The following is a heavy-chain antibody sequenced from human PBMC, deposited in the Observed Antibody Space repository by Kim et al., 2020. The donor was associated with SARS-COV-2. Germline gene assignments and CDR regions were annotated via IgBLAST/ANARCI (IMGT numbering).Heavy chain of an antibody. CDR2: INPYSGTT. Sequence: ASVKVSCKTSGYTFTGHYRHWMRQAPGQGLEWMAGINPYSGTTNFAQRFQGRVTMTRDTSISTAYMELSSLTSDDTALYYCARGGSQRFGYWGQGTQVTVSS. D-gene: IGHD3-16*01. J-gene: IGHJ4*02. CDR3: ARGGSQRFGY. CDR1: GYTFTGHY. V-gene: IGHV1-2*02.